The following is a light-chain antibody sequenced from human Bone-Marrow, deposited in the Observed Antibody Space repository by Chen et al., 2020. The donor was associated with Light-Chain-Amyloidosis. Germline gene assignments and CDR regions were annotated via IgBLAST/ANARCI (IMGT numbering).Light chain of an antibody. Sequence: DIQMTQSPSSLSASVGDRVTITCRASQSISSHLNWYQQKPGEAPKVLISGASSLQSGVPSRFSGSGSGTDFTLTISSLQPEDFATYYCQQSYSTPRTLGQGTKVEIK. V-gene: IGKV1-39*01. CDR3: QQSYSTPRT. CDR2: GAS. CDR1: QSISSH. J-gene: IGKJ1*01.